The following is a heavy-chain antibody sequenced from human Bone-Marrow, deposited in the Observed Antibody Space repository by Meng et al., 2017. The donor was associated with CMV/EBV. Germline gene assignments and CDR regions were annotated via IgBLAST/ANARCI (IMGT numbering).Heavy chain of an antibody. D-gene: IGHD2-2*01. CDR2: ISGSGGST. V-gene: IGHV3-23*01. CDR1: GFTFSSYA. Sequence: GGSLRLSCAASGFTFSSYAMSWVRQAPGKGLEWVSAISGSGGSTYYADSVKGRFTISRDNSKNTLYLQMNSLRAEDTAVYYCAKGLRPGPAAFYYYYGMDVWGQGTTDTVSS. CDR3: AKGLRPGPAAFYYYYGMDV. J-gene: IGHJ6*02.